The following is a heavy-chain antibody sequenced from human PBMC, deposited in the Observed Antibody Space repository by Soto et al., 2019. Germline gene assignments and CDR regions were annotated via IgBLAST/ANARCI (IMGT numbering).Heavy chain of an antibody. J-gene: IGHJ6*02. CDR3: ATADGSYSRQYYYYGMDV. Sequence: QVQLVQSGAEVKKPGASVKVSCKVSGYTLTELSMHWVRQAPGKGLEWMGGFDPEDGETIYAQKFQGRVTMTEDTSTDTAYMVLSSLRSEDTAVYYCATADGSYSRQYYYYGMDVWGQGTTVTVSS. V-gene: IGHV1-24*01. CDR2: FDPEDGET. D-gene: IGHD1-26*01. CDR1: GYTLTELS.